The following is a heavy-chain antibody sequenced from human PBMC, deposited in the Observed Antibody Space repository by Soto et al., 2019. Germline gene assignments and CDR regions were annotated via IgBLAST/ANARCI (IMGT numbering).Heavy chain of an antibody. CDR3: AQQRCCTNGVCYNPYGMNV. CDR1: GFTFSSYA. CDR2: ISGSGGST. D-gene: IGHD2-8*01. V-gene: IGHV3-23*01. Sequence: EVQLLESGGGLVQPGGSLRLSCAASGFTFSSYAMSWVRQAPGQGLEWVSAISGSGGSTYYADPVKVRFTISSDNSKNTLYLQMNSLRAADTAVYYCAQQRCCTNGVCYNPYGMNVWGQGTTVTVSS. J-gene: IGHJ6*02.